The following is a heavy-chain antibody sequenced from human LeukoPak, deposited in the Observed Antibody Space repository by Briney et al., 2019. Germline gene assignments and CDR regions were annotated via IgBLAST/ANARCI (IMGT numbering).Heavy chain of an antibody. CDR3: ARDRRKYCSGGSCYSYGNNWFDP. V-gene: IGHV1-2*04. CDR1: GYTFTGYY. J-gene: IGHJ5*02. Sequence: GASVKVSCKASGYTFTGYYMHWVRQAPGQGLEWMGWINPNSGGTNYAQKFQGWVSMTRDTSISTAYMELSRLRSDDTAVYYCARDRRKYCSGGSCYSYGNNWFDPWGQGTLVTVSS. D-gene: IGHD2-15*01. CDR2: INPNSGGT.